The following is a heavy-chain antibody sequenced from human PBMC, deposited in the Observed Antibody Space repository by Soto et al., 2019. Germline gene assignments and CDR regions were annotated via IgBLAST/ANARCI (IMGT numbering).Heavy chain of an antibody. CDR3: ARDGSRDGFPLYYFDY. J-gene: IGHJ4*02. Sequence: ASVKVSCKASGGTFSSYAISWVRQAPGQGLEWMGGIIPIFGTANYAQKFQGRVTITADESTSTAYMELSSLRSEDTAVYYCARDGSRDGFPLYYFDYWGQGTLVTVSS. D-gene: IGHD3-10*01. CDR1: GGTFSSYA. CDR2: IIPIFGTA. V-gene: IGHV1-69*13.